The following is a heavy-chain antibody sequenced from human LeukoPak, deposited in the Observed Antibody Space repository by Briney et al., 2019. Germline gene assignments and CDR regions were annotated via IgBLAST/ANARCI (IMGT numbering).Heavy chain of an antibody. V-gene: IGHV3-23*01. J-gene: IGHJ6*02. CDR3: ARVRYGELDV. Sequence: GRSLRLSCAASGFAFDDYAMHWVRQAPGRGLEWVSFISWNGGSTYYADSVKGRFTISRDDSKNTLYLQMNSLRAEDTAVYYCARVRYGELDVWGQGTTVTVSS. CDR2: ISWNGGST. CDR1: GFAFDDYA. D-gene: IGHD4-17*01.